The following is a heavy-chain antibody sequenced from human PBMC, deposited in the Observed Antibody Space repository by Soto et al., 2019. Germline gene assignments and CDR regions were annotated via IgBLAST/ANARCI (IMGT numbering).Heavy chain of an antibody. V-gene: IGHV1-3*01. J-gene: IGHJ4*02. D-gene: IGHD3-10*01. Sequence: ASVKVSCKASGHTFTSYAMHWVRQAPGQRLEWMGWINAGNGNTKYSQKFQGRVTITRDTSASTAYMELSSLRSEDTAVYYCARDSTYGSGSIEDYWGQGTLVTVSS. CDR1: GHTFTSYA. CDR3: ARDSTYGSGSIEDY. CDR2: INAGNGNT.